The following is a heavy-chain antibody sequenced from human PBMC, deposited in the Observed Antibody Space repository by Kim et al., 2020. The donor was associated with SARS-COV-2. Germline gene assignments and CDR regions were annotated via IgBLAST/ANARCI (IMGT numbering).Heavy chain of an antibody. J-gene: IGHJ6*02. CDR2: IYYSGST. Sequence: SETLSLTCTVSGGSISSGGYYWSWIRQHPGKGLEWIGYIYYSGSTYYNPSLKSRVTISVDTSKNQFSLKLSSVTAADTAVYYCARSSYNDGMDVWGQGTTVTVSS. CDR1: GGSISSGGYY. V-gene: IGHV4-31*03. CDR3: ARSSYNDGMDV.